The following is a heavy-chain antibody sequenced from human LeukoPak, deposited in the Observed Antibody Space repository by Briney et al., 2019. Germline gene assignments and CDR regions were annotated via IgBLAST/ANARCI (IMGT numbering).Heavy chain of an antibody. CDR1: GGSFSGYY. D-gene: IGHD2-2*01. Sequence: SETLSLTCAVYGGSFSGYYWSWIRQPPGKGLEWIGYIYYSGSTNYNPSLKSRVTISVDTSKNQFSLKLSSVTAADTAVYYCARDFSTGRFDPWGQGTLVTVSS. CDR2: IYYSGST. CDR3: ARDFSTGRFDP. J-gene: IGHJ5*02. V-gene: IGHV4-59*01.